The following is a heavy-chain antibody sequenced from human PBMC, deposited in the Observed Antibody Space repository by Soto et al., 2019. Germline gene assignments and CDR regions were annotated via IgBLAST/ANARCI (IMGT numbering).Heavy chain of an antibody. CDR3: AKDMEGYCTNGVCYPGAFDI. CDR2: ISWNSGSI. V-gene: IGHV3-9*01. CDR1: GFTFDDYA. Sequence: GGSLRLSCAASGFTFDDYAMHWVRQAPGKGLEWVSGISWNSGSIGYADSVKGRFTISRDNAKNSLYLQMNSLRAEDTALYYCAKDMEGYCTNGVCYPGAFDIWGQGTMVTVSS. D-gene: IGHD2-8*01. J-gene: IGHJ3*02.